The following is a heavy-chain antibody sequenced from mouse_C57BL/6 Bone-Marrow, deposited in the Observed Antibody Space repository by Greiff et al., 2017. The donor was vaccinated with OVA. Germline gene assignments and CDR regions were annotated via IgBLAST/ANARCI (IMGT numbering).Heavy chain of an antibody. D-gene: IGHD2-4*01. CDR2: ISDGGSYT. CDR3: ARGPWGLRRGAWFAY. Sequence: EVMLVEPGGGLVKPGGSLKLSCAASGFTFSSYAMSWVRQTPEKRLEWVATISDGGSYTYYPDNVKGRFTISRDNAKNNLYLQMSHLKSEDTAMYYCARGPWGLRRGAWFAYGGQGTLVTVSA. CDR1: GFTFSSYA. J-gene: IGHJ3*01. V-gene: IGHV5-4*03.